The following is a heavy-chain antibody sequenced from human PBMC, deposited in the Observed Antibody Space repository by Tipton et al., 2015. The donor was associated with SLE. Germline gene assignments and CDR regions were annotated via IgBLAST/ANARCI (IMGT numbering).Heavy chain of an antibody. V-gene: IGHV4-38-2*01. J-gene: IGHJ4*02. D-gene: IGHD3-3*01. CDR3: ARGTYYDFWSGYPLGY. Sequence: GLVKPSETLSLTCAVSGYSISSGYYWGWIRQPPGKGLEWIGSIYHSGSTYYNPSLKSRVTISVDTSKNQFSLKLSSVTAADTAVYYCARGTYYDFWSGYPLGYWGQGTLVTVSS. CDR2: IYHSGST. CDR1: GYSISSGYY.